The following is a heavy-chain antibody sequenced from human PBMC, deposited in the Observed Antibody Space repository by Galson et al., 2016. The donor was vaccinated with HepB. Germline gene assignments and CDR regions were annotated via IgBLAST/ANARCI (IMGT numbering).Heavy chain of an antibody. Sequence: LSLTCTVCAGSVSSSSYYWSWIRQPPGKGLEWIGYIHYSGSTNYNSTLKSRVIMSVDTSKNQFSLKLSSVTAADTAVYYCARYYTFVSKYFDPWGQGTLVIVSS. CDR2: IHYSGST. CDR1: AGSVSSSSYY. D-gene: IGHD3-3*01. J-gene: IGHJ5*02. V-gene: IGHV4-61*01. CDR3: ARYYTFVSKYFDP.